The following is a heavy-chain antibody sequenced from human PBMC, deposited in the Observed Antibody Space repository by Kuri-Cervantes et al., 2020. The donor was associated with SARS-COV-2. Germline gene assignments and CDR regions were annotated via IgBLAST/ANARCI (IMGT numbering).Heavy chain of an antibody. V-gene: IGHV3-66*02. D-gene: IGHD6-6*01. CDR3: TTGDQIAARPSEDAFDI. CDR1: GFTVSSNY. J-gene: IGHJ3*02. CDR2: IYSGGST. Sequence: GESLKISCAASGFTVSSNYMSWVRQAPGKGLEWVSVIYSGGSTYYADSVKGRFTISRDNSKSTLYLQMNSLRAEDTAVYYCTTGDQIAARPSEDAFDIWGQGTMVTVSS.